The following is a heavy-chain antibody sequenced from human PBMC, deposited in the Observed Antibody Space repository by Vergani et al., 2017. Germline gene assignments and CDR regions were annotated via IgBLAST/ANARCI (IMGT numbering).Heavy chain of an antibody. CDR2: INPNSGGT. V-gene: IGHV1-2*04. CDR3: ARAQSVADVRGVNQYYYYYMDV. J-gene: IGHJ6*03. D-gene: IGHD3-10*02. CDR1: GYTFTGYY. Sequence: QVQLVQSGAEVKKPGSSVKVSCKASGYTFTGYYMHWVRQAPGQGLEWMGWINPNSGGTNYAQKFQGWVTMTRDTSISTAYMELSRLRSDDTAVYYCARAQSVADVRGVNQYYYYYMDVWGKGTTVTVSS.